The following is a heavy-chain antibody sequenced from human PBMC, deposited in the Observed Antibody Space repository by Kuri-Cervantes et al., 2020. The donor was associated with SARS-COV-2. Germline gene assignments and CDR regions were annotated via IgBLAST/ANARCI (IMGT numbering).Heavy chain of an antibody. D-gene: IGHD3-10*01. Sequence: SCAVYGGSFSGYYWSWIRQPPGKGLEWIGEINHSGSTNYNPSLKSRVTVSVDTSKNQFSLKLSSVTAADTAVYYCARMYRAYYYGSNWFDPWGQGTLVTVSS. J-gene: IGHJ5*02. CDR1: GGSFSGYY. CDR3: ARMYRAYYYGSNWFDP. V-gene: IGHV4-34*01. CDR2: INHSGST.